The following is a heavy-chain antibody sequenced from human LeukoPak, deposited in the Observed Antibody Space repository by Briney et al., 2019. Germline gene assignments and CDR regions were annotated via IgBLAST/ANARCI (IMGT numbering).Heavy chain of an antibody. CDR2: VHHSGTA. CDR3: ASEHSSSPFF. V-gene: IGHV4-38-2*02. J-gene: IGHJ4*02. Sequence: SGTLSLTCTVSGHSIFSNYYHWGWIRQPPGKGPEWIASVHHSGTAYYNPSLKSRVTISVDTSENQFSLKLSSVTAADTAVYYCASEHSSSPFFWSLGTLVTVSS. D-gene: IGHD6-6*01. CDR1: GHSIFSNYY.